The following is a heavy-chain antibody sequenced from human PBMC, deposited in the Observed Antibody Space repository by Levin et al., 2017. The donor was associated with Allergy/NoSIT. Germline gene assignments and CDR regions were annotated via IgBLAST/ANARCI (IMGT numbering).Heavy chain of an antibody. CDR3: ARPYSGGSVGY. Sequence: KPGESLKISCAASGFTFSSYSMNWVRQAPGKGLEWVSSISSSSSYIYYADSVKGRFTISRDNAKNSLYLQMNSLRAEDTAVYYCARPYSGGSVGYWGQGTLVTVSS. D-gene: IGHD2-15*01. J-gene: IGHJ4*02. CDR2: ISSSSSYI. CDR1: GFTFSSYS. V-gene: IGHV3-21*01.